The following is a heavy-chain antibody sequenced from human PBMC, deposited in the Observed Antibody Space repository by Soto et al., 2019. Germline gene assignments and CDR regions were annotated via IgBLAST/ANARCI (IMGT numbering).Heavy chain of an antibody. Sequence: GPRRLSLEVAGLRFSRSEMTWVRQAPGRGLELISYISGSGTTIYYEDSVKGRFTISRDNAKKSLYLQMHILRAEDTAVYYCAREVTVFGVIIPTPMDVWGQGTTGIVS. CDR2: ISGSGTTI. V-gene: IGHV3-48*03. CDR1: GLRFSRSE. CDR3: AREVTVFGVIIPTPMDV. J-gene: IGHJ6*02. D-gene: IGHD3-3*01.